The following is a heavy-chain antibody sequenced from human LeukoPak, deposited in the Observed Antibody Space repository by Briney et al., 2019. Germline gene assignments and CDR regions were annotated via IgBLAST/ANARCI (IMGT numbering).Heavy chain of an antibody. Sequence: SETLSLTCTVAGGSISSSSYYWGWIRQPPGKGLEWLGSIYYSGSTYYNPPLKSRVTISVDTSKNQFSLKLSSVTAADTAVYYCASITIFGVVLDYWGQGTLVTVSS. D-gene: IGHD3-3*01. V-gene: IGHV4-39*01. CDR3: ASITIFGVVLDY. J-gene: IGHJ4*02. CDR1: GGSISSSSYY. CDR2: IYYSGST.